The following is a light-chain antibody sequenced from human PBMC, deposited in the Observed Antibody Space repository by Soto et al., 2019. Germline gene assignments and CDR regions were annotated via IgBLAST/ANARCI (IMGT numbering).Light chain of an antibody. Sequence: QSVLTQPPSASGTPGQRVTISCSGSSSTIGSNYVYWYQQLPGTAPKLLIHRNDQRPSGVPERFSGSKSGTSASLAISGLQAADEADYFCKSYAGSNTYVFGSGTKVTVL. CDR3: KSYAGSNTYV. CDR2: RND. CDR1: SSTIGSNY. V-gene: IGLV1-47*01. J-gene: IGLJ1*01.